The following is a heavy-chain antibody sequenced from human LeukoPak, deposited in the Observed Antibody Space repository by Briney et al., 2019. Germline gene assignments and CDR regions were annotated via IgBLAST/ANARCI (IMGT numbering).Heavy chain of an antibody. Sequence: GGSLRLSCVASGFTFSTFSMNWVRQAPGKGLEWVSSTSSGSDSAYYADSVKGRFTISRDDAKDSLFLQMNSLRADDTAVYYCAREYGDYDPYYYGLDVWGQGTTVTVSS. V-gene: IGHV3-21*01. CDR3: AREYGDYDPYYYGLDV. CDR2: TSSGSDSA. CDR1: GFTFSTFS. J-gene: IGHJ6*02. D-gene: IGHD4-17*01.